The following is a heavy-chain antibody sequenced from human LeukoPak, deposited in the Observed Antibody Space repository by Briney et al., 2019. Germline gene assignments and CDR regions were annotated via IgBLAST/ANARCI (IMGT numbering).Heavy chain of an antibody. CDR1: GFTFSNYA. J-gene: IGHJ4*02. Sequence: PGGSLRLSCSASGFTFSNYAMHWVRQAPGKGLEYVSSVGSNGGDTSYADSVKGRFTISRDNSKNTLYLQMNSLRTEDTAMYYCVGEVGPRQMNYWGQGTLVTVSS. CDR2: VGSNGGDT. CDR3: VGEVGPRQMNY. V-gene: IGHV3-64*04. D-gene: IGHD1-26*01.